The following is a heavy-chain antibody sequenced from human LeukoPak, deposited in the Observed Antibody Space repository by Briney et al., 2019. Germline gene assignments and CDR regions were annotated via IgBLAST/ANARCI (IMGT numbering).Heavy chain of an antibody. J-gene: IGHJ4*02. CDR3: ARRQGCSSTSCPPDS. CDR2: IYPGDSDT. V-gene: IGHV5-51*01. Sequence: GESLKISCRGSGYSFTTYWIGWVRQMPGKGLEWKGIIYPGDSDTRYSPSFQGQVTMSADKSINTAYLQWSSLKASDTAMYYCARRQGCSSTSCPPDSWGQGTLVTVSS. CDR1: GYSFTTYW. D-gene: IGHD2-2*01.